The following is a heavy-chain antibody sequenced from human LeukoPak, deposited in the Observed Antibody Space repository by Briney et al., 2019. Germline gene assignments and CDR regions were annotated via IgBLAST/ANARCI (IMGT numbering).Heavy chain of an antibody. D-gene: IGHD5-18*01. J-gene: IGHJ3*02. CDR3: AKIRGYRNHAFDI. CDR1: GGSISSYY. CDR2: IYYSGST. Sequence: SETLSLTCTVSGGSISSYYWSWIRQPPGKGLEWIGYIYYSGSTYYNPSLKSRVTISVDTSKNQFSLKLSSVTAADTAVYYCAKIRGYRNHAFDIWGQGTMVTVSS. V-gene: IGHV4-59*06.